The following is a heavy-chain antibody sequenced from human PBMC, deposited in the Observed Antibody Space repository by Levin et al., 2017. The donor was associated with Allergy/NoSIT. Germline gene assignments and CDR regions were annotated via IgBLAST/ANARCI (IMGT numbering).Heavy chain of an antibody. V-gene: IGHV3-23*01. CDR3: ANDAGSGWPFDY. CDR2: IDESANDR. Sequence: GGSLRLSCATTGLTFRKNGMAWVRQAAGKGLEWVSTIDESANDRHYADSVKGRFTISRDNSKNTLYLQMDSLRAEDTAVYYCANDAGSGWPFDYWGQGTPVTVSS. J-gene: IGHJ4*02. CDR1: GLTFRKNG. D-gene: IGHD6-25*01.